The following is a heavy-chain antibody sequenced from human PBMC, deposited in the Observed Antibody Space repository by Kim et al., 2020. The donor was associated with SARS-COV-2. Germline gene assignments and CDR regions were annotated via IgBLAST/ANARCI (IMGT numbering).Heavy chain of an antibody. D-gene: IGHD4-17*01. V-gene: IGHV1-69*01. CDR3: ARDPHGDPGYFDY. Sequence: YAQQFQGRVTITADESTSTAYMELSSLRSEDTAVYYCARDPHGDPGYFDYWGQGTLVTVSS. J-gene: IGHJ4*02.